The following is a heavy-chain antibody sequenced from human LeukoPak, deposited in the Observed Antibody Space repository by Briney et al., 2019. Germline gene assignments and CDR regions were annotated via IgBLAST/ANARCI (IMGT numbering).Heavy chain of an antibody. CDR2: IYYSGST. D-gene: IGHD6-6*01. J-gene: IGHJ6*03. CDR3: ARGLAARPDYYYYYMDV. CDR1: GGSFSGYY. Sequence: SETLSLTCAVYGGSFSGYYWSWIRQPPGKGLEWIGYIYYSGSTNYNPSLKSRVTISVDTSKNQFSLKLSSVTAADTAVYYCARGLAARPDYYYYYMDVWGKGTTVTVSS. V-gene: IGHV4-59*01.